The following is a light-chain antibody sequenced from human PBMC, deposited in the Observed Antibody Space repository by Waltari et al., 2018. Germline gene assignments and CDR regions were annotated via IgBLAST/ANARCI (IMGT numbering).Light chain of an antibody. V-gene: IGLV4-69*01. CDR2: VNSDGSH. CDR3: QTGGHGTWV. CDR1: SGHSSNI. Sequence: QLVLTQSPSASASLGASVKLTCTLDSGHSSNIIAWLQQQPEKGPRYLLKVNSDGSHSKGAGIPARFSGSSSGPERYLIISSVQSEDEADYYCQTGGHGTWVFGGGTKLTVL. J-gene: IGLJ3*02.